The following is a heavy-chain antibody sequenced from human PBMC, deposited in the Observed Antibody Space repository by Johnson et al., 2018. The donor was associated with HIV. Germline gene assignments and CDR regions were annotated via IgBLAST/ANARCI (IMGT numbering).Heavy chain of an antibody. CDR1: DFTSTNNA. D-gene: IGHD6-13*01. CDR2: ISYDGTNT. Sequence: VQLVESGGGVVQPGRSLRLSYAASDFTSTNNAIHWVRQAPGKGLEWVAVISYDGTNTYYADSVKVRFTISRDNSRNTVFLQMIILRAEDTAVYYCAKHSSSWYDDAFDIWGQGTMVTVSS. CDR3: AKHSSSWYDDAFDI. J-gene: IGHJ3*02. V-gene: IGHV3-30*04.